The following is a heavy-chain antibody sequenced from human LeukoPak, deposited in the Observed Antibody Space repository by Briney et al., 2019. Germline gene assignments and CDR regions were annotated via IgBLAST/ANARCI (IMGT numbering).Heavy chain of an antibody. CDR1: GFTFSSSA. V-gene: IGHV3-23*01. Sequence: GGSLRLSCAASGFTFSSSAMTWVRQAPGKGLEWVSVITGSGGSTYYADSVKGRFTISRDNSKNTVSLEMNSLRAEDTAVYYCAKVGVMRRSGWFGGDYFDFWGQGTLVTVSS. D-gene: IGHD6-19*01. CDR3: AKVGVMRRSGWFGGDYFDF. J-gene: IGHJ4*02. CDR2: ITGSGGST.